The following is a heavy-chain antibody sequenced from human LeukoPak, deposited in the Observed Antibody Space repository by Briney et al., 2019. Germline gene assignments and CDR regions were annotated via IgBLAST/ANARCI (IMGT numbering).Heavy chain of an antibody. V-gene: IGHV1-8*01. Sequence: ASVKVSCKASGCTFTSYDINWVRQATGQGIEWMGWMNPNSGNTGYAQKFQGRVTMTRNTSIGTAYMELSSLRSEDTAVYYCARVPSRSGWSFDDYWGQGTLVTVSS. CDR2: MNPNSGNT. CDR3: ARVPSRSGWSFDDY. CDR1: GCTFTSYD. D-gene: IGHD6-19*01. J-gene: IGHJ4*02.